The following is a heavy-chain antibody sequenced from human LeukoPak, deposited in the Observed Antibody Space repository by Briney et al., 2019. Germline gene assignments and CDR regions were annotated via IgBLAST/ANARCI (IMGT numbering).Heavy chain of an antibody. Sequence: GGSLRLSCAASGFTFSSYEMNWVRQAPGKGLEWVSVIYSGGSTYYADSVKGRFTISRDNSKNTLYLQMNSLRAEDTAVYYCARGDAFDIWGQGTMVTVSS. CDR2: IYSGGST. CDR1: GFTFSSYE. CDR3: ARGDAFDI. J-gene: IGHJ3*02. V-gene: IGHV3-53*01.